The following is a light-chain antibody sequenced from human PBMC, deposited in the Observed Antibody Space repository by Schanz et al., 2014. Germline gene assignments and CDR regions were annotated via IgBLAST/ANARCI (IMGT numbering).Light chain of an antibody. CDR1: SSDVGNYNF. Sequence: QSVLTQPPSASGSPGQSVTISCTGTSSDVGNYNFVSWYQHHPGKAPKLMIYEVSKRPSGVPDRFSGSKSGNTASLTISGLQAEDEADYYCCSYAGSSTPKVFGGGTKLTVL. J-gene: IGLJ3*02. V-gene: IGLV2-8*01. CDR3: CSYAGSSTPKV. CDR2: EVS.